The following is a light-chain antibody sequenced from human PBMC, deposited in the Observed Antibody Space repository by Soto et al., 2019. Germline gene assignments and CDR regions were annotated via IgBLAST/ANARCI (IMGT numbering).Light chain of an antibody. V-gene: IGKV3-11*01. CDR1: QSVSSY. CDR3: QQRSNWPSIT. J-gene: IGKJ5*01. CDR2: DAS. Sequence: EILFAQSPATLSFSPGGRATLSCRASQSVSSYLAWYQQKPGQAPRLLIYDASNRATGIPARFSGSGSGTDFTLTISSLEPEDFAVYYCQQRSNWPSITFGQGTRLEIK.